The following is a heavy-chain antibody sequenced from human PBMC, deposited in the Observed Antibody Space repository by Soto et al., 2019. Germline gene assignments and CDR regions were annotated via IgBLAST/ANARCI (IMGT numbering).Heavy chain of an antibody. D-gene: IGHD2-8*01. CDR2: INAGNGDT. J-gene: IGHJ4*02. CDR1: GYTFTSYA. Sequence: GASVKVSCKASGYTFTSYAMHWVRQAPGQRLEWMGRINAGNGDTKYSQKFQGRVTITRDKSASTAYMELSSLRSEDTAVYYCERSGHCTNGVCYTGYWGQGTLVTVSS. V-gene: IGHV1-3*01. CDR3: ERSGHCTNGVCYTGY.